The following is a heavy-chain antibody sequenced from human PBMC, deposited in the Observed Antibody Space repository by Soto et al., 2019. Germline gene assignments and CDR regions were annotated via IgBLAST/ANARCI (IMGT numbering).Heavy chain of an antibody. V-gene: IGHV4-4*02. CDR3: TKDEAGSPFRY. Sequence: VQLRESGPGQVKTSGTLSLTCAVSGGSMKTTNWWSWVRQPPAKGLEWIGEVFHSGITRYNPSLESRATVSVDTSKNQFFLNLASVTAADPAVYYCTKDEAGSPFRYWGQGALVTVSS. J-gene: IGHJ4*02. D-gene: IGHD3-10*01. CDR1: GGSMKTTNW. CDR2: VFHSGIT.